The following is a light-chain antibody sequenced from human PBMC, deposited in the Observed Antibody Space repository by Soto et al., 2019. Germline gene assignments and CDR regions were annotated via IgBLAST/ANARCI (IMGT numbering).Light chain of an antibody. CDR3: QQYGSSPPLT. Sequence: EIVLTQSPGTLSLSPGERATLSCRASQSVSSSHLAWYQQKPGQAPRPLIYGASSRATGIPDRFSGSGSGTDFTLTISRLEPEDFVVYYCQQYGSSPPLTFGGGTKVDIK. V-gene: IGKV3-20*01. CDR2: GAS. CDR1: QSVSSSH. J-gene: IGKJ4*01.